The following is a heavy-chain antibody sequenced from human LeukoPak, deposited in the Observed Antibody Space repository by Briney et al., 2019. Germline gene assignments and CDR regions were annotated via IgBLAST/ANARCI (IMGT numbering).Heavy chain of an antibody. CDR3: ARATDTAMVSFDY. D-gene: IGHD5-18*01. V-gene: IGHV3-30-3*01. CDR2: ISYDGSNK. CDR1: GFTFSSYA. J-gene: IGHJ4*02. Sequence: GGSLRLSCAASGFTFSSYAMHWVRQAPGKGLEWVAVISYDGSNKYYADPVKGRFTISRDNSKNTLYLQMNSLRAEDTAVYYCARATDTAMVSFDYWGQGTLVTVSS.